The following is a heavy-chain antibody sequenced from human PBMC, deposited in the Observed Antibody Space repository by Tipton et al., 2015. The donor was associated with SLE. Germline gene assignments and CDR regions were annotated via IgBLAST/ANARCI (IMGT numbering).Heavy chain of an antibody. V-gene: IGHV4-39*07. CDR1: GTSISRFY. Sequence: TLSLTCTVSGTSISRFYWGWIRQSPGQGLEWLGNVFYSGTTYYNPSLKSRISISVDTSTNQFSLNLSSVTAADTAVYYCARGVVDPGYYMDVWGKGTTVTVSS. CDR2: VFYSGTT. J-gene: IGHJ6*03. D-gene: IGHD2-15*01. CDR3: ARGVVDPGYYMDV.